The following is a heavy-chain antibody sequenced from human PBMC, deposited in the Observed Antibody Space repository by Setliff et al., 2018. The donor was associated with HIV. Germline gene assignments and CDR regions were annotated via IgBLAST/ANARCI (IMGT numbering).Heavy chain of an antibody. V-gene: IGHV4-59*11. CDR1: GASISSHY. CDR2: IYSTGST. Sequence: LSLTCTVSGASISSHYWSWIRQSPGKELGWIGYIYSTGSTNYNPSLQSRVTISMDASQNNFSLKLTSVTPADTAVYFCAKGAGFYGDYTFDAWGQGSLVTVSS. CDR3: AKGAGFYGDYTFDA. D-gene: IGHD4-17*01. J-gene: IGHJ4*02.